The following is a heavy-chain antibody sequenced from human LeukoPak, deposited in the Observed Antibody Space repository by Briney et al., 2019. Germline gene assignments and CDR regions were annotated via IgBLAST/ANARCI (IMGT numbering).Heavy chain of an antibody. J-gene: IGHJ6*02. V-gene: IGHV4-59*08. CDR3: ARRDYDYGMDV. Sequence: NASETLSLTCTVSGSSISSYYWSWIRQPPGKGLEWIGYIYYSGSTNYNPSLKSRVTISVDTSKNQFSLKLSSVTAADTAVYYCARRDYDYGMDVWGQGTTVTVSS. CDR1: GSSISSYY. CDR2: IYYSGST.